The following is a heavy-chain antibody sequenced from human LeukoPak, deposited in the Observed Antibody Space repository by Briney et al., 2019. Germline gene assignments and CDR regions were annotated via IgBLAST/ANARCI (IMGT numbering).Heavy chain of an antibody. V-gene: IGHV3-21*06. J-gene: IGHJ6*02. CDR1: GFTFSSYA. CDR3: ARDRATKARIGGMDV. CDR2: ISETSSHR. Sequence: GGSLRLSCAASGFTFSSYAKSWVRQAPGKGLEWVSYISETSSHRYYADSVKGRFTISRDNAQNSLYLQMDSLSAEDTGIYYCARDRATKARIGGMDVWGQGTTVIVSS. D-gene: IGHD5-24*01.